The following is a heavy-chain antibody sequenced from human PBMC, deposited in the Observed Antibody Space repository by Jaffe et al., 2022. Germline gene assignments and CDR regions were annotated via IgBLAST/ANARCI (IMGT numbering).Heavy chain of an antibody. V-gene: IGHV4-61*02. CDR3: ARDRHSSGWTYFDY. Sequence: QVQLQESGPGLVKPSQTLSLTCTVSGGSITSGSYYWTWIRQPAGKGLEWIGRIYTSGSSNYNPSLKSRVTISVDTSKNQFSLELSSVTAADTAVYYCARDRHSSGWTYFDYWGQGTLVTVSS. J-gene: IGHJ4*02. CDR1: GGSITSGSYY. D-gene: IGHD6-19*01. CDR2: IYTSGSS.